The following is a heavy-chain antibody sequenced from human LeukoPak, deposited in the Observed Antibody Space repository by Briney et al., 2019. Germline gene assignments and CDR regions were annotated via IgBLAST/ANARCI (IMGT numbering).Heavy chain of an antibody. CDR2: INTNTGNP. Sequence: GASVKVSCKTSGYTFVNNFIHWVRQAPGQGLEWMGWINTNTGNPSYAQGFTGRFVFSLDTSVSTAYLQINNLKAEDTAIYYCARDPGAAAALSGTFDFWGQGTLVTVSS. CDR1: GYTFVNNF. V-gene: IGHV7-4-1*02. J-gene: IGHJ4*02. D-gene: IGHD6-13*01. CDR3: ARDPGAAAALSGTFDF.